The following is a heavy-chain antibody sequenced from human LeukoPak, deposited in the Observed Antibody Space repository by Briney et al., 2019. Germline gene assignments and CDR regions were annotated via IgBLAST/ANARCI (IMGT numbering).Heavy chain of an antibody. J-gene: IGHJ4*02. V-gene: IGHV3-21*05. CDR3: ARDGGWYGGGNFDY. D-gene: IGHD6-19*01. Sequence: GSLRLSCAASGFTFSSNAMSWVRQAPGKGLEWVSYISSRGDIYYADSVKGRFTISRDNAKNSLYLQMNSLRVEDTAVYYCARDGGWYGGGNFDYWGQGTLVTVSS. CDR1: GFTFSSNA. CDR2: ISSRGDI.